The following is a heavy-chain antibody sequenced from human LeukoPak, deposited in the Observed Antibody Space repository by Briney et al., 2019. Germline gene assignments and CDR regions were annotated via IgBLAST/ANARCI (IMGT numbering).Heavy chain of an antibody. V-gene: IGHV1-46*01. CDR1: GYTFSSYY. CDR3: ARGTYHYDSSGHFY. Sequence: GASVKVSCKASGYTFSSYYIYWVRQAPGQGLEWMGIINPSGGSTSYAQKFQGRVTMTRDTSTSTVYMELSRLRSEDTAVYYCARGTYHYDSSGHFYWGQGTLVTVSS. D-gene: IGHD3-22*01. CDR2: INPSGGST. J-gene: IGHJ4*02.